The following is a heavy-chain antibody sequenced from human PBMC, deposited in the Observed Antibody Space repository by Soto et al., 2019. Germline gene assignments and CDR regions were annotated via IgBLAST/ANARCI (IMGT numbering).Heavy chain of an antibody. D-gene: IGHD3-22*01. CDR1: ELTFIRNW. Sequence: EVRLVQSGAEVKKPGESLKISCKTYELTFIRNWIAWVRQRPGKGLEWMGIFYPGDSDARYNPSFQGQVTMSADKSIYPAYLQLNSLRASDTAIYYCARGYSHLDFWGQGTLVTVSS. V-gene: IGHV5-51*03. CDR2: FYPGDSDA. CDR3: ARGYSHLDF. J-gene: IGHJ4*02.